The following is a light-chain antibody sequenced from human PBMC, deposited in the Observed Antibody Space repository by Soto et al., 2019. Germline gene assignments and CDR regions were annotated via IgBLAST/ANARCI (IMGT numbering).Light chain of an antibody. CDR1: NIGSKS. Sequence: SYELTQPPSVSVAPGQTARITCGGNNIGSKSVHWYQQKPGQAPVLVVYDDSDRPSGIPGRFSGSNSGNTATLTISRVEARDEADYYCQVWDSSSDLSWVFGGGTKLTVL. V-gene: IGLV3-21*02. J-gene: IGLJ3*02. CDR3: QVWDSSSDLSWV. CDR2: DDS.